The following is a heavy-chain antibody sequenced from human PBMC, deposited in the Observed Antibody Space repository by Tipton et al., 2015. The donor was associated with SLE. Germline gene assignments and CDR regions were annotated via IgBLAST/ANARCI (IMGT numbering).Heavy chain of an antibody. J-gene: IGHJ4*02. D-gene: IGHD2-15*01. CDR2: ISAYSGNT. V-gene: IGHV1-18*01. Sequence: QLVQSGAEVKKPGASVKVSCKASGYTFTSYGISWVRQAPGQGLEWMGWISAYSGNTNYAQKLQGRVTMTTDTSTSTAYMELRSLRSDDTAVYYCARASYCSGGSCYPHYFDYWGQGTLVTVSS. CDR1: GYTFTSYG. CDR3: ARASYCSGGSCYPHYFDY.